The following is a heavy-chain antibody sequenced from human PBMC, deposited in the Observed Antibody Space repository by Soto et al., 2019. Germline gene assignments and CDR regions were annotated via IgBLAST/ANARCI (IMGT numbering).Heavy chain of an antibody. CDR3: ARDSDITMVRGFYYYGMDV. J-gene: IGHJ6*02. Sequence: GGSLRLSCAASGFTFSSYSMNWVRQAPGKGLEWVSSISSSSSYIYYADSVKGRFTISRDNAKNSLYLQMNSLRAEDTAVYYCARDSDITMVRGFYYYGMDVWGQGTTVTVSS. CDR2: ISSSSSYI. CDR1: GFTFSSYS. D-gene: IGHD3-10*01. V-gene: IGHV3-21*01.